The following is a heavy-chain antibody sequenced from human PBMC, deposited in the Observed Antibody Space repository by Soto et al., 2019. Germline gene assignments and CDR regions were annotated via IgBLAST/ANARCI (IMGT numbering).Heavy chain of an antibody. V-gene: IGHV1-18*01. J-gene: IGHJ4*02. D-gene: IGHD3-22*01. CDR3: ARDFFHSSGSYSVPAPGY. CDR1: GYTFTSYG. Sequence: ASVKVSCKASGYTFTSYGISWVRQAPGQGLEWMGWISAYNGNTNYAQKLQGRVTMTTDTSTSTAYMELRSLRSDDTAVYYCARDFFHSSGSYSVPAPGYWGQGTLVTVSS. CDR2: ISAYNGNT.